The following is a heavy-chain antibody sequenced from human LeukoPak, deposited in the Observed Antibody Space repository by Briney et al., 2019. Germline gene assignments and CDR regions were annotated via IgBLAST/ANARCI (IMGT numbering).Heavy chain of an antibody. J-gene: IGHJ4*02. CDR2: IIPIFGTA. CDR3: ARQGPDHFIEAL. CDR1: GYTFTSYG. Sequence: GASVKVSCKASGYTFTSYGISWVRQAPGQGLEWMGGIIPIFGTANYAQKFQGRVTITADESTSTAYMELSSLRSEDTAVYYCARQGPDHFIEALWGQGTLVTVSS. D-gene: IGHD1-14*01. V-gene: IGHV1-69*13.